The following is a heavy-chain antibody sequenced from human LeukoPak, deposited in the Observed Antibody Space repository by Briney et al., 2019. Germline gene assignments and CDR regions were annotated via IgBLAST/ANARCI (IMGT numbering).Heavy chain of an antibody. J-gene: IGHJ5*02. CDR1: GGSISSYY. CDR2: IYYSGST. CDR3: ARDRRWFGEFGFDP. D-gene: IGHD3-10*01. Sequence: PSETLSLTCTVSGGSISSYYWSWIRQPPGKGLEWIGYIYYSGSTNYNPSLKSRVTISVDTSKNQFSLKLSSVTAADTAVYYCARDRRWFGEFGFDPWGQGTLVTVSS. V-gene: IGHV4-59*01.